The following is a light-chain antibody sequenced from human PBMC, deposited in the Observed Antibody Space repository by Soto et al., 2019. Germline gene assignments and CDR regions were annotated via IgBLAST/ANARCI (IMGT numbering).Light chain of an antibody. CDR2: DDN. J-gene: IGLJ1*01. CDR1: SSNIGGNS. V-gene: IGLV1-51*01. CDR3: GSWDSRLSAYA. Sequence: QSVLTQPPSVSAAPGQKVTISCSGSSSNIGGNSVSWYQQLPGTAPKLLIYDDNKRPSGIPDRFSGSKSGTSATLGITGFQTGDEADYYCGSWDSRLSAYAFGTGTKVTVL.